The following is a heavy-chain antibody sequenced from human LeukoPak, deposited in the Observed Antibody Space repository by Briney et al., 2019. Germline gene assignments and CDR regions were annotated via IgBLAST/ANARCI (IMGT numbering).Heavy chain of an antibody. V-gene: IGHV5-51*01. J-gene: IGHJ1*01. CDR1: GFSFTSFW. CDR2: IYPGDSDT. Sequence: GESLKISCKGSGFSFTSFWIGWVRQMPGKDLEWMGIIYPGDSDTRYSPSFQGQVTISADRSTGTAYLQWSRLKASDTAIYYCARSAADRSTSLYFQHWGQGTLVTVSS. D-gene: IGHD2/OR15-2a*01. CDR3: ARSAADRSTSLYFQH.